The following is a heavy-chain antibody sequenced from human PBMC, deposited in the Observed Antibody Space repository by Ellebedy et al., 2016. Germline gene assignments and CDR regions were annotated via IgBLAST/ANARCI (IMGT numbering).Heavy chain of an antibody. Sequence: ASVKVSCKPSGGLFSSYAFIWVRQAPGQGLEWMGGILPIFGTANYALKFQGRVTITADESTSTTYMDLSSLRSDDTAVYYCAAVAGSTFYWYFDLWGRGTLITVAS. J-gene: IGHJ2*01. CDR3: AAVAGSTFYWYFDL. D-gene: IGHD6-19*01. CDR2: ILPIFGTA. V-gene: IGHV1-69*13. CDR1: GGLFSSYA.